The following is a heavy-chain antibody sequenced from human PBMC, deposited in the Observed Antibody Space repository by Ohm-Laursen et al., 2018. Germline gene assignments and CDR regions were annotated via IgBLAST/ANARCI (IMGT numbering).Heavy chain of an antibody. CDR2: IIPILGIA. V-gene: IGHV1-69*04. CDR3: ARDHRFLEWLFY. D-gene: IGHD3-3*01. CDR1: GGTFSSYA. J-gene: IGHJ4*02. Sequence: GASVKVSCKASGGTFSSYAISWVRQAPGQGLEWMGRIIPILGIANYAQKFQGRVTITADKSTSTAYMELSSLRSEDTAVYYCARDHRFLEWLFYWGQGTLVTVSS.